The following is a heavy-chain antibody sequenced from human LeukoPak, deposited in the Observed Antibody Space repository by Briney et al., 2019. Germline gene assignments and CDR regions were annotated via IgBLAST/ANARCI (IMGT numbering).Heavy chain of an antibody. J-gene: IGHJ5*02. CDR3: ARVAYYYGSSGDNWFDP. CDR2: IYHSGST. CDR1: GGSISSGGYS. Sequence: SQTLSLTCAVSGGSISSGGYSWSWIRQPPGKGLEWIGYIYHSGSTYYNPSLKSRVTISVDRSKNQFSLKLSSVTAADTAVYYCARVAYYYGSSGDNWFDPWGQGTLVTVSS. V-gene: IGHV4-30-2*01. D-gene: IGHD3-22*01.